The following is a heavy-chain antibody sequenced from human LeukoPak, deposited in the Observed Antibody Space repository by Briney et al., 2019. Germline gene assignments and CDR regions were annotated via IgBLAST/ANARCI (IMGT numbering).Heavy chain of an antibody. CDR2: FYYTGNT. J-gene: IGHJ4*02. CDR3: ARTAGIAVAGSRQYFDY. CDR1: GGSIGDYY. V-gene: IGHV4-39*01. Sequence: PSETLSLTCTVSGGSIGDYYWGWIRQPPGKGLEWIGSFYYTGNTYYNPSLKSRVTISVDTSKNELSLNLRSVTAADTAVYYCARTAGIAVAGSRQYFDYWGQGMLVTVSS. D-gene: IGHD6-19*01.